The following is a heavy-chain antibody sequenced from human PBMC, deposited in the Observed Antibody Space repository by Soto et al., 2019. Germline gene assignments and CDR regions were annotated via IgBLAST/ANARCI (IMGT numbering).Heavy chain of an antibody. V-gene: IGHV3-23*01. Sequence: GGSLRLSCAASGFTFSSYAMSWVRQAPGKGLEWVSAISGSGGSTYYADSVKGRFTISRDNSKNTLYLQMNSLRAEDTAVYYCAKELFQLEPYPSGDAFDIWGQGTMVTVSS. CDR3: AKELFQLEPYPSGDAFDI. D-gene: IGHD1-1*01. CDR1: GFTFSSYA. CDR2: ISGSGGST. J-gene: IGHJ3*02.